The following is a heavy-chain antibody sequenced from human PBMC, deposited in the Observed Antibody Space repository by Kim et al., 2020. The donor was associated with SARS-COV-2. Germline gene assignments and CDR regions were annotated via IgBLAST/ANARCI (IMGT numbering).Heavy chain of an antibody. J-gene: IGHJ4*02. V-gene: IGHV1-18*01. CDR3: ARDKNPYSSSSGY. D-gene: IGHD6-6*01. Sequence: YAQKLQGRVTMTTDTSTSTAYMELRSLRSDDTAVYYCARDKNPYSSSSGYWGQGTLVTVSS.